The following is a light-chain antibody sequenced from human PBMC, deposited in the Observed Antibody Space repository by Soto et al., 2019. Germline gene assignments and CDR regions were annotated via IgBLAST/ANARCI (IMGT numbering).Light chain of an antibody. CDR2: AAS. J-gene: IGKJ2*01. Sequence: DIQMTQSPSYLSASVGDRVTITCRASQSISNNLNWYQQKPGKAPKLLIYAASSLENGVPSSFSGSGSGTDFTLTIRSLQPEDFATYYCQQTYSAPYSFGQGTKLEIK. CDR1: QSISNN. V-gene: IGKV1-39*01. CDR3: QQTYSAPYS.